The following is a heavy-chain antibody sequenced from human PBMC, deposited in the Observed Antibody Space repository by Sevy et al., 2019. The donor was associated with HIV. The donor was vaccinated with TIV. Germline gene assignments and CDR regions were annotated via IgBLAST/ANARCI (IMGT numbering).Heavy chain of an antibody. CDR1: EFIFTGYW. V-gene: IGHV3-7*01. J-gene: IGHJ3*02. D-gene: IGHD3-16*01. Sequence: GGSLRLSCAASEFIFTGYWMNWVRQAPGKGLEWVANIDQDGSDKGYVDSVRGRFTISRDNANNFLYLQMSSLRADDTAVYYCARAGGWGNINHSNQILDIWGHGTKVTVSS. CDR3: ARAGGWGNINHSNQILDI. CDR2: IDQDGSDK.